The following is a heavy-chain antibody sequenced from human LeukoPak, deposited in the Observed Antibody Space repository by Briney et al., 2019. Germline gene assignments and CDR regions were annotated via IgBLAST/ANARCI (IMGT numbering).Heavy chain of an antibody. CDR2: ISGSGSFI. CDR3: ARDRGLYYFDY. Sequence: GGSLRLSCAASGFTFSTYEMNWVRQAPGKGLEWLSYISGSGSFIYCADSVKGRFTISRDSAKNSLYLQMNSLRAEDTAVYYCARDRGLYYFDYWGQGTLVTVSS. D-gene: IGHD2-15*01. CDR1: GFTFSTYE. V-gene: IGHV3-48*03. J-gene: IGHJ4*02.